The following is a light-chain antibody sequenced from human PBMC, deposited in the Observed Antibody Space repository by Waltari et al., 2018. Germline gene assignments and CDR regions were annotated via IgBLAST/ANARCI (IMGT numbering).Light chain of an antibody. J-gene: IGKJ1*01. CDR2: GAF. CDR1: QGIDNF. Sequence: QMTQSPSSLSASVGVRVTITCRASQGIDNFLAWYQQKPGKVPRLLVYGAFTLQSGAPSRFSGSMAGTDFTLTLTSLQPHDVATYYCQRYDSVPRTFGQGTKVEI. CDR3: QRYDSVPRT. V-gene: IGKV1-27*01.